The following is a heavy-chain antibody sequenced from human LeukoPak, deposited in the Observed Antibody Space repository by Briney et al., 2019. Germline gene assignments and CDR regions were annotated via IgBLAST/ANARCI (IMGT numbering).Heavy chain of an antibody. D-gene: IGHD3-10*01. J-gene: IGHJ4*02. Sequence: ASMKVSCKASGYTFTNFDINWVRQATGQGLEWMGWMNPNTGNAGYAQKFQDRLTITWDASITTAYMDLSSLRSEDTAVYYCARGGEFYDYWGQGTLVTVSS. V-gene: IGHV1-8*01. CDR3: ARGGEFYDY. CDR2: MNPNTGNA. CDR1: GYTFTNFD.